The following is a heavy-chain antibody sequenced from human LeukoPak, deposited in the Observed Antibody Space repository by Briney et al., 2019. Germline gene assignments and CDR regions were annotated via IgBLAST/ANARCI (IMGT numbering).Heavy chain of an antibody. CDR1: GYTFSDFS. CDR2: ISVRSNYG. J-gene: IGHJ4*02. CDR3: VRLRRNNDRSGYYYYYDY. V-gene: IGHV3-21*01. Sequence: GGSLRLSCAASGYTFSDFSVNWVRQAPGKGLEWVSSISVRSNYGYYADSVRGRFTISRDDARDSLFLQMNSLRAEDTAVYFCVRLRRNNDRSGYYYYYDYWGQGTLVTVSS. D-gene: IGHD3-22*01.